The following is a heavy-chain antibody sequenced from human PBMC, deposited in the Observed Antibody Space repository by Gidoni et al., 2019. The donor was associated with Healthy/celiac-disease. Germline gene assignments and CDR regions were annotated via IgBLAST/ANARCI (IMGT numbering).Heavy chain of an antibody. J-gene: IGHJ6*04. V-gene: IGHV4-34*01. CDR2: INHSGST. CDR1: GVSFSGYY. CDR3: ARLPAAIHYGMDV. D-gene: IGHD2-2*02. Sequence: QVQLQQWGAGLLKPSETLSLTCAVHGVSFSGYYWSWIRQPPGKGLEWIGEINHSGSTNYNPSLKSRVTISVDTSKNQFSLKLSSVTAADTAVYYCARLPAAIHYGMDVWGKGTTVTVSS.